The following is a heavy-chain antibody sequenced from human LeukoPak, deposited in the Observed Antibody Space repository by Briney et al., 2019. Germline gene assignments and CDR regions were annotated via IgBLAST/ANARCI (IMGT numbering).Heavy chain of an antibody. V-gene: IGHV3-74*01. CDR3: ARGGITYYYCSGSSLHDY. Sequence: GGSLRLSCAASGFTFSSYWMHWVRQAPGKGLVWVSRINSDGSSTSYADSVKGRFTISRDNAENTLYLQMNSLRAEDTAVYYWARGGITYYYCSGSSLHDYWGQGTLVTVSS. J-gene: IGHJ4*02. D-gene: IGHD3-10*01. CDR2: INSDGSST. CDR1: GFTFSSYW.